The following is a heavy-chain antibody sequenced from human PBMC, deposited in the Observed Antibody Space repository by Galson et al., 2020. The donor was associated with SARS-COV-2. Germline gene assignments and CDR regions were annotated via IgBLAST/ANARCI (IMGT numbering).Heavy chain of an antibody. CDR1: GFTISSNY. CDR2: IYSGGST. CDR3: ARGPPSGRGGV. Sequence: TGGSLRLSCAASGFTISSNYMSWVRQPPGKGLEWVPVIYSGGSTNYAHSVKGRFTISRDNSKNTLYLQMNSLRAEDTAVYYCARGPPSGRGGVWGQGTTVTVSS. V-gene: IGHV3-66*01. D-gene: IGHD3-10*01. J-gene: IGHJ6*02.